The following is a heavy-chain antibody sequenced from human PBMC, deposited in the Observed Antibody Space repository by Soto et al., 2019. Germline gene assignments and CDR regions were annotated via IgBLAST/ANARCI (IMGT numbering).Heavy chain of an antibody. Sequence: ETLSLTCTVSGGSISSYYWSWIRQPPGKGLEWIGYIYYSGSTNYNPSLKSRVTISVDTSKNQFSLKLSSVTAADTAVYYCARGLLLGYFYWLLSVPWFDPWGQGTLVTVSS. CDR1: GGSISSYY. CDR3: ARGLLLGYFYWLLSVPWFDP. V-gene: IGHV4-59*01. J-gene: IGHJ5*02. D-gene: IGHD3-9*01. CDR2: IYYSGST.